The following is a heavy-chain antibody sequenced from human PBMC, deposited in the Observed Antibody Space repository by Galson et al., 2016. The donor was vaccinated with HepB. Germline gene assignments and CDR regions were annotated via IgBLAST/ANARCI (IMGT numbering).Heavy chain of an antibody. CDR2: ISGDTTTT. CDR3: AKGGGSTWYTSPHFVDP. D-gene: IGHD6-13*01. Sequence: SLRLSCAASGLTLSNYAMTWVRQAPGKGLEWVSSISGDTTTTYYADSVKGRFTISRDNSKNTFYLQMNSRRAEDTASYYCAKGGGSTWYTSPHFVDPWGQGTLVTVSS. J-gene: IGHJ5*02. CDR1: GLTLSNYA. V-gene: IGHV3-23*01.